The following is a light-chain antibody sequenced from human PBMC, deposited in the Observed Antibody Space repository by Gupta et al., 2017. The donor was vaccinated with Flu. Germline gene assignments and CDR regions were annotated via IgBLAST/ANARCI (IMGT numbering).Light chain of an antibody. V-gene: IGKV6-21*01. CDR1: QTIGSN. J-gene: IGKJ5*01. Sequence: ADFQSVTPKEKVTITCRASQTIGSNLHWYQQKPGQSPNLLIKYASQSSSGVPSRFSGSGSGTDFTLTINSVEAEDAATYYCHQSSSLPITFGQGTQLEIK. CDR3: HQSSSLPIT. CDR2: YAS.